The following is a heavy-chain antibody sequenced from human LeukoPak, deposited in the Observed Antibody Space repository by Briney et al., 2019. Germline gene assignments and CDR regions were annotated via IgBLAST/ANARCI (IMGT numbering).Heavy chain of an antibody. J-gene: IGHJ3*02. Sequence: SETLSLTCTVSGGSISSYYWSWIRQPPGKGLEWIGYIYTSGSTNYNPSPKSRVTISVDTSKNQFSLKLSSVTAADTAVYYCATNNYYDSSGYYLPAFDIWGQGTMVTVSS. V-gene: IGHV4-4*09. CDR1: GGSISSYY. D-gene: IGHD3-22*01. CDR3: ATNNYYDSSGYYLPAFDI. CDR2: IYTSGST.